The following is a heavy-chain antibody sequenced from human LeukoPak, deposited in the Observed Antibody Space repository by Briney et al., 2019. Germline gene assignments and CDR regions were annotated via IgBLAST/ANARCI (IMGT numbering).Heavy chain of an antibody. V-gene: IGHV3-74*01. CDR3: TRSYYGSGTYSQSDY. CDR2: VNGDGTTT. CDR1: GFTLSTYW. D-gene: IGHD3-10*01. J-gene: IGHJ4*02. Sequence: PGGSLRLSCVVSGFTLSTYWMHWVRQAQGKGMVLVSRVNGDGTTTTYADSVKGRFTTSRDNAKNTLYLQMNRLRAEDTAVYYCTRSYYGSGTYSQSDYWGQGTLVTVSS.